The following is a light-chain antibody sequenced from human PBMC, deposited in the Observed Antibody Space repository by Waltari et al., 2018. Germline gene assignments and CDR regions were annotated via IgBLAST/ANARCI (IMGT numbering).Light chain of an antibody. CDR2: GAS. J-gene: IGKJ4*01. Sequence: EIVLTQSPGTLSLSPGERATLSCRASQSVSSSYLAWYQQQPGQAPRLLIYGASSRATGIPDRFSGSGSGTDFTLTISRLEPEDFAVYYCQQYGSSPPVTFGGGTKVEIK. V-gene: IGKV3-20*01. CDR3: QQYGSSPPVT. CDR1: QSVSSSY.